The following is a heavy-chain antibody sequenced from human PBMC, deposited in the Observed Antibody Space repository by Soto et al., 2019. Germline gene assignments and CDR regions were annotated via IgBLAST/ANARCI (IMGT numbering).Heavy chain of an antibody. J-gene: IGHJ2*01. CDR1: GGSISSSSYY. Sequence: QLQLQESGPGLVKPSETLSLTCTVSGGSISSSSYYWGWIRQPPGKGLEWIGSIYYSGSTYYNPSLKSRVTISVDTSKNQFSLKLSSVTAADTAVYYCARRPQNIVVVVAATDWYFDLWGRDTLVTVSS. D-gene: IGHD2-15*01. CDR3: ARRPQNIVVVVAATDWYFDL. CDR2: IYYSGST. V-gene: IGHV4-39*01.